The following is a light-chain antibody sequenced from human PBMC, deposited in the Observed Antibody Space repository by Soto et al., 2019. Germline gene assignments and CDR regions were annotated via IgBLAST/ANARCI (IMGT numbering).Light chain of an antibody. CDR1: IDDIGAYDY. V-gene: IGLV2-14*03. CDR2: DVN. J-gene: IGLJ1*01. Sequence: QSVLTQPASVSGSPGQSVTISCTGTIDDIGAYDYVSWYQQRPGSAPQLIIYDVNNRPSGTSLRFSGSKSVHTAYLTISGLQSDDEATSLCSSYTSAYSLVFGTGTKVTVL. CDR3: SSYTSAYSLV.